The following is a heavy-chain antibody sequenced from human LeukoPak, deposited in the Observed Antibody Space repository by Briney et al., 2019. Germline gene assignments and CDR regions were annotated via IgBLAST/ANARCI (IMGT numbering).Heavy chain of an antibody. J-gene: IGHJ4*02. CDR1: GFTFSNYG. V-gene: IGHV3-30*02. CDR2: IWYDGSNK. Sequence: PGGSLRLSCAAFGFTFSNYGMHWVRQAPGKGLEWVAFIWYDGSNKYYADSVKGRFTISRDNSKNTVYLQMNSLRAEDTAVYYCAKVLAVTSYGAKSVFDHWGQGTLVTVSS. D-gene: IGHD4-23*01. CDR3: AKVLAVTSYGAKSVFDH.